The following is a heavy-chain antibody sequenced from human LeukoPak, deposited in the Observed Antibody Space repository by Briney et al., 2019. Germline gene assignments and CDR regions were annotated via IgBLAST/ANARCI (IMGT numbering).Heavy chain of an antibody. CDR3: ARDQAVPAARYNWFDP. D-gene: IGHD2-2*01. J-gene: IGHJ5*02. CDR1: GGTFSSYA. CDR2: IIPILGIA. Sequence: ASVKVSCKASGGTFSSYAISWVRQAPGQGLEWMGRIIPILGIANYAQKFQGRVTITADKSTSTAYMELSSLRSEDTAVYYCARDQAVPAARYNWFDPWGQGTLVTVSS. V-gene: IGHV1-69*04.